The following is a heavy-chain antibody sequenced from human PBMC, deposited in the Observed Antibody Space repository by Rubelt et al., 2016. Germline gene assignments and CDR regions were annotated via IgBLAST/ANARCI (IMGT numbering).Heavy chain of an antibody. V-gene: IGHV4-34*10. J-gene: IGHJ4*02. Sequence: QVHLQESGPGLVKPSETLSLTCTVSGDSISAYYWSWIRQPPGKGLEWIGELNHSGSTNYNPSLKSRVTISVDTSKNQFSLKLSSVTAADTAVYYCARSPGGNSVFDYWGQGTLVTVSS. CDR3: ARSPGGNSVFDY. D-gene: IGHD4-23*01. CDR1: GDSISAYY. CDR2: LNHSGST.